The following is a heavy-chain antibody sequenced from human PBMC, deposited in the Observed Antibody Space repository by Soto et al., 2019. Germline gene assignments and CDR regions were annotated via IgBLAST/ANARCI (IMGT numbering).Heavy chain of an antibody. CDR1: GGAFSGYY. V-gene: IGHV4-59*05. J-gene: IGHJ3*02. D-gene: IGHD4-17*01. CDR3: ARRNDYGTLGAFDI. Sequence: SETLSLTCAVYGGAFSGYYWTWVRQTPGKGLEWIGSIYYSGSTYYNPSLKSRVTISVDTSKNQFSLKLSSVTAADTAVYYCARRNDYGTLGAFDIWGQGTMVTVSS. CDR2: IYYSGST.